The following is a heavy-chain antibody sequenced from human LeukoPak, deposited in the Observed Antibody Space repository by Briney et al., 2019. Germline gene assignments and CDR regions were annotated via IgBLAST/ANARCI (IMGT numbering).Heavy chain of an antibody. CDR2: ISGSGGST. CDR3: AKVGSLRSYSLDY. V-gene: IGHV3-23*01. D-gene: IGHD6-13*01. CDR1: GFTFSSYA. Sequence: GGSLRLSCAASGFTFSSYATSWVRQAPGKGLEWFSAISGSGGSTYYADSVKGRFTISRDNSKDTLYLQMNSLRAEDTSVYYCAKVGSLRSYSLDYWGQGILVTVSS. J-gene: IGHJ4*02.